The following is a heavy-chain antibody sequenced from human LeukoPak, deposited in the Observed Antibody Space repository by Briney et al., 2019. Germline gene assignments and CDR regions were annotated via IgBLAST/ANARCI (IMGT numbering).Heavy chain of an antibody. J-gene: IGHJ4*02. Sequence: PGGSLRLSCAASGFTFSSYAMSWVRQAPGKGLEWVSAISGSGGSTYYADSVKGRFTISRDNSKNTLYLQMNSLRAEDTAVYYCAKDPGSYYFAEGGYFDYWGQGTLVTVSS. V-gene: IGHV3-23*01. D-gene: IGHD1-26*01. CDR1: GFTFSSYA. CDR2: ISGSGGST. CDR3: AKDPGSYYFAEGGYFDY.